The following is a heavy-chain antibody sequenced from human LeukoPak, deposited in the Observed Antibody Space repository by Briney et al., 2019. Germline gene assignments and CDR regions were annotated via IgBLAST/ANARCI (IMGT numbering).Heavy chain of an antibody. J-gene: IGHJ6*02. Sequence: GGSLRLSCAASGFTFGSYKMSWVRQAPGKGLEWVANIKQNGGEKYYVYSVKGRFTISRNNSRNSLYLQMNTLSVDDTAVHYCVSHSVTTNYNYSAMVVRGQGTTVTVSS. CDR3: VSHSVTTNYNYSAMVV. D-gene: IGHD4-17*01. V-gene: IGHV3-7*01. CDR1: GFTFGSYK. CDR2: IKQNGGEK.